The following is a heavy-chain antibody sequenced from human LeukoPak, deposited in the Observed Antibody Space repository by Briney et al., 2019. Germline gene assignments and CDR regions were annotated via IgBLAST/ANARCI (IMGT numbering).Heavy chain of an antibody. V-gene: IGHV4-59*11. CDR2: IYYSGST. D-gene: IGHD4-11*01. J-gene: IGHJ6*03. CDR1: GGSISSHY. CDR3: ARVGDDYSNYYYYYYMDV. Sequence: SETLSLTCTVSGGSISSHYWSWIRQPPGKGLEWIGYIYYSGSTNYNPSLKSRVTISVDTSKNQFSLKLSSVTAADTAVYYCARVGDDYSNYYYYYYMDVWGKGTTVTVSS.